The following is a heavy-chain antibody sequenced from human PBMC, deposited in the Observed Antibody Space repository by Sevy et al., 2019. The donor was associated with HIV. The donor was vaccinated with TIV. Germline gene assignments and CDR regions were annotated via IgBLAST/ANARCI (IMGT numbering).Heavy chain of an antibody. V-gene: IGHV1-24*01. CDR2: FDPEDGET. J-gene: IGHJ4*02. D-gene: IGHD3-9*01. Sequence: ASVKVSCKVSGYTLTELSMHWVRHAPGKGLEWMGGFDPEDGETIYAQKFQGRVTMTEDTSTDTAYMELSSLRSEDTAVYYCATGDILTGYSFDYWGQGTLVTVSS. CDR3: ATGDILTGYSFDY. CDR1: GYTLTELS.